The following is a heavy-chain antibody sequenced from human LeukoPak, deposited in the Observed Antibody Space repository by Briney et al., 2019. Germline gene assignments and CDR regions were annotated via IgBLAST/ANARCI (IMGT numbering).Heavy chain of an antibody. CDR3: AREGRPDNSSGWYSLDY. Sequence: ASVKVSCKASGYTFTGYYMHWVRQAPGQGLEWMGWINPNSGGTNYAQKFQGRVTMTRDTSTSTVYMELSSLRSEDTAVYYCAREGRPDNSSGWYSLDYWGQGTLVTVSS. CDR1: GYTFTGYY. V-gene: IGHV1-2*02. D-gene: IGHD6-19*01. J-gene: IGHJ4*02. CDR2: INPNSGGT.